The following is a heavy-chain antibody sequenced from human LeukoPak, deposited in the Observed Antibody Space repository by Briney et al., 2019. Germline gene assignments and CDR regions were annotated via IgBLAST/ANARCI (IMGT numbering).Heavy chain of an antibody. CDR1: GFSFSTYW. J-gene: IGHJ4*02. Sequence: GGSLRLSCAASGFSFSTYWMSWARQAPGRGLEWVATMNEDRSQIYYVDSVKGRFTISRDNAKNSLYLQMNNLRADDTAVYYCASFWNGYFDYWGRGTLVTVSS. D-gene: IGHD3-3*01. CDR3: ASFWNGYFDY. V-gene: IGHV3-7*01. CDR2: MNEDRSQI.